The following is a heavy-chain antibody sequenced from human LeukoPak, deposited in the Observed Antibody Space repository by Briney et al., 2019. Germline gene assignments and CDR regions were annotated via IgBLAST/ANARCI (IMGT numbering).Heavy chain of an antibody. CDR3: ARHRGSSLFVDY. CDR2: ISYDGSNK. Sequence: GGSLRLSCAASGFTFSSYAMHWVRQAPGKGLEWVAVISYDGSNKYYADSVKGRFTISRDNSKNTLYLQMGSLRAEDTAVYFCARHRGSSLFVDYWGQGTLVTVSS. V-gene: IGHV3-30*14. D-gene: IGHD1-26*01. J-gene: IGHJ4*02. CDR1: GFTFSSYA.